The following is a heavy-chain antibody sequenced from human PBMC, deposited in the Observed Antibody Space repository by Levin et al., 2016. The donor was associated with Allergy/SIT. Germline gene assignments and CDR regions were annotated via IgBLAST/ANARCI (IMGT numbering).Heavy chain of an antibody. CDR2: INVYKGDT. D-gene: IGHD4-17*01. V-gene: IGHV1-18*01. Sequence: WVRQAPGQGLEWIGWINVYKGDTNYAQEFQDRVTMTTDLSTTTAYLEMRSLGSDDTAIYYCARIHGDSKLQFCQHWGPGTLVTVSS. J-gene: IGHJ1*01. CDR3: ARIHGDSKLQFCQH.